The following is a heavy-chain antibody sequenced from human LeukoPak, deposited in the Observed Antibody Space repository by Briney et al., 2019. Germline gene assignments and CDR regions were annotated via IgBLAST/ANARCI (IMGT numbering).Heavy chain of an antibody. D-gene: IGHD2-2*01. CDR2: INPNSGGT. CDR1: GYTFSMYY. CDR3: AREAYCSSTSCRGYFDY. V-gene: IGHV1-2*02. J-gene: IGHJ4*02. Sequence: ASVKVSCKASGYTFSMYYIHWVRQAPGQGLEWMGWINPNSGGTNYAQKFQGRVTMTRDTSISTAYMELSRLRSDDTAVYYCAREAYCSSTSCRGYFDYWGQGTLVTVSS.